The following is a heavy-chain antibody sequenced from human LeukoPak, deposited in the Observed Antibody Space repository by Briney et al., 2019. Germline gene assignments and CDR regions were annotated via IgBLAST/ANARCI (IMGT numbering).Heavy chain of an antibody. Sequence: GASVKVSCKASGYTFTGYYMHWVRQAPGQGLEWMGWINPNSGNTGYAQKFQGRFTLTRETFISTAYMELSSLRSDDTAVYYCVRAMAPLDTFNYQYAMDVWGQGTMVTVSS. CDR1: GYTFTGYY. CDR3: VRAMAPLDTFNYQYAMDV. J-gene: IGHJ6*02. D-gene: IGHD5-24*01. CDR2: INPNSGNT. V-gene: IGHV1-2*02.